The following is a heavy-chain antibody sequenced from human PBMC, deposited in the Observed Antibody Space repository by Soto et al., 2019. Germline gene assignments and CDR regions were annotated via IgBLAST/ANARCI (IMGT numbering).Heavy chain of an antibody. V-gene: IGHV1-3*01. CDR1: GYTFTNYA. Sequence: ASVKVSCKASGYTFTNYAMHWVRQAPGQRLEWMGWINAGNGNTKYSQKFQGRVTNTRDTSASTAYMELSSLRSEDTAVYYCARFCSGGSCAASFDIWGQGTMVTVSS. D-gene: IGHD2-15*01. CDR3: ARFCSGGSCAASFDI. J-gene: IGHJ3*02. CDR2: INAGNGNT.